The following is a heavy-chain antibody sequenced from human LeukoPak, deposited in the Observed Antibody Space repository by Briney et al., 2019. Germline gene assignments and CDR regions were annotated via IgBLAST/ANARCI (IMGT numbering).Heavy chain of an antibody. J-gene: IGHJ2*01. CDR1: GYTFTSYA. Sequence: ASVKVSCKASGYTFTSYAMNWVRQAPGQGLEWMGWINTNTGNPTYAQGFTGRFVFSLDTSVSTAYLQISSLKAEDTAVYYCARASVLRYFDWLLPFDLWGRGTLVTVSS. V-gene: IGHV7-4-1*02. CDR3: ARASVLRYFDWLLPFDL. D-gene: IGHD3-9*01. CDR2: INTNTGNP.